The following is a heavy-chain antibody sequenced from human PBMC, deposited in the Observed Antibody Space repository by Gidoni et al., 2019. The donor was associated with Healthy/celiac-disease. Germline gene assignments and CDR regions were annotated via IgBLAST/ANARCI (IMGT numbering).Heavy chain of an antibody. CDR1: GGTFSSYA. CDR2: ILPILGTA. V-gene: IGHV1-69*06. CDR3: ARCVVGREAFDI. Sequence: QVQLVQSGAEVKKPGSSVKVSCKASGGTFSSYAISWVRQAPGQGLEWMGGILPILGTANYAQKFQGRVTMTADKSTSTAYMELSSLRSEDTAVYYCARCVVGREAFDIWGQGTTVTVSS. D-gene: IGHD2-15*01. J-gene: IGHJ3*02.